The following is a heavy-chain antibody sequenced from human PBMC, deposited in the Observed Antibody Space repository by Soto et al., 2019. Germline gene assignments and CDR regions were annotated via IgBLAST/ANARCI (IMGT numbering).Heavy chain of an antibody. V-gene: IGHV1-18*01. CDR2: ISAYNGNT. CDR3: AREPSDYDFWSGYSSHGAFDI. J-gene: IGHJ3*02. Sequence: GASVKVSCKASGYTFTSYGISWVRQAPGQGLEWMGWISAYNGNTNYAQKLQGRVTMTTDTSTSTAYMELRSLRSDDTAVYYCAREPSDYDFWSGYSSHGAFDIWGQGTMVTVSS. D-gene: IGHD3-3*01. CDR1: GYTFTSYG.